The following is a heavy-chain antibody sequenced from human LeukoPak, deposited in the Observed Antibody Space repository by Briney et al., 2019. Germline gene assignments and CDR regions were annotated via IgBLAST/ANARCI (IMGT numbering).Heavy chain of an antibody. J-gene: IGHJ4*02. V-gene: IGHV1-46*01. CDR1: GYTFTSHY. D-gene: IGHD5-12*01. CDR2: ISPSVGST. Sequence: ASVTVSCKASGYTFTSHYIHWVRHAPGQGLEWMGMISPSVGSTSYPQKFQGRVTMTRDTSTSTVYMELSSLSSEDTAVYFCARDGVAATYYFDYWGQGTLVTVSS. CDR3: ARDGVAATYYFDY.